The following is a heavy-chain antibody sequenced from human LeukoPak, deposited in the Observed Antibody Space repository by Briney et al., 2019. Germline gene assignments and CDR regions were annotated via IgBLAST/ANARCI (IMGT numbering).Heavy chain of an antibody. J-gene: IGHJ4*02. CDR3: ARVTGGAEDY. CDR2: IFYSGST. Sequence: SETLSLTCAVYGGSFSGYYWGWIRQPPGKGLEWIGNIFYSGSTYYSPSLKSRVTISVDTSKNQFSLKLRSVTAADTAVYYCARVTGGAEDYWGQGTLVTVSS. V-gene: IGHV4-34*12. CDR1: GGSFSGYY. D-gene: IGHD1-26*01.